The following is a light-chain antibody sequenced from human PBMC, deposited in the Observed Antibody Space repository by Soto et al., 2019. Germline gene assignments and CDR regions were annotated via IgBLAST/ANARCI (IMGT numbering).Light chain of an antibody. CDR3: CSYAPSRTLL. V-gene: IGLV2-23*01. CDR1: SSDVGTYNL. Sequence: QSALTQPASVSGSPGQSITISCTGTSSDVGTYNLVTWYQQHPGKVPKLILYEGNKRPSGVSDRFSASKSGNTASLTISGLQAEDEADYYCCSYAPSRTLLFGGGTKATVL. CDR2: EGN. J-gene: IGLJ3*02.